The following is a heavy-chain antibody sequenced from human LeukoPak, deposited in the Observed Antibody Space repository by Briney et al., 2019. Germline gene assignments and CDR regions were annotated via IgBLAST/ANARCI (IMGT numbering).Heavy chain of an antibody. CDR3: ARDLTGPYSSSSGLDY. J-gene: IGHJ4*02. CDR2: ISAYNGNT. D-gene: IGHD6-6*01. V-gene: IGHV1-18*01. CDR1: GYTFTSYD. Sequence: ASVKVSCKASGYTFTSYDISWVRQAPGQGLEWMGWISAYNGNTNYAQKLQGRVTMTTDTSTSTAYMELRSLRSDDTAVYYCARDLTGPYSSSSGLDYWGQGTLVTVSS.